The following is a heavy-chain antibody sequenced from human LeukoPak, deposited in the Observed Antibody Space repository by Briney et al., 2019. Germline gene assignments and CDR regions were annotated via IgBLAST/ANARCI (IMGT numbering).Heavy chain of an antibody. CDR1: GYTFTSYY. CDR2: INPSGGST. D-gene: IGHD3-10*01. V-gene: IGHV1-46*01. CDR3: GLLTYYGSGSRYYYYGMDV. Sequence: ASVKVSCKASGYTFTSYYMHWVRQAPGQGLEWMGIINPSGGSTSYAQKFQGRVTMTRDTSTSTVYMELSSLRPEDTAVYYCGLLTYYGSGSRYYYYGMDVWGQGTTVTVS. J-gene: IGHJ6*02.